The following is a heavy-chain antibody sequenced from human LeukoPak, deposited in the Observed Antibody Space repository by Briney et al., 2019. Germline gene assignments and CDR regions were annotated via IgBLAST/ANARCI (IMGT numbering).Heavy chain of an antibody. CDR2: IYYSGST. Sequence: SETLSLTCTVSGGSISSSSYYRGWIRQPPGKGLEWIGSIYYSGSTYYNPSLKSRVTISVDTSENQFSLKLSSVTAADTAVYYCARRKMDYFDYWGQGTLVTVSS. D-gene: IGHD5-24*01. V-gene: IGHV4-39*01. CDR1: GGSISSSSYY. CDR3: ARRKMDYFDY. J-gene: IGHJ4*02.